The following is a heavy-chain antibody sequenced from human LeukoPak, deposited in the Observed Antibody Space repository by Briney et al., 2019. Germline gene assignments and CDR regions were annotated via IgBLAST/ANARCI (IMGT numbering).Heavy chain of an antibody. J-gene: IGHJ4*02. CDR1: GFTFSSCG. CDR2: IWSDGSKK. D-gene: IGHD3-22*01. CDR3: VRVGTDSIGSYPDY. Sequence: GGSLRLSCTASGFTFSSCGMHWVRRAPGQGLEWVAVIWSDGSKKYHADSVKGRFTISRDNTKNMLYLQMNSLRAEDTAIYYCVRVGTDSIGSYPDYWGQGTLVTVTS. V-gene: IGHV3-33*01.